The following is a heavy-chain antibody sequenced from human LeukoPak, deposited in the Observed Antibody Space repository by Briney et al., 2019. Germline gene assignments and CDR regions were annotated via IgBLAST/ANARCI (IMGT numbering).Heavy chain of an antibody. CDR1: GGSISSGGYY. CDR2: IKQDGSEK. J-gene: IGHJ6*02. CDR3: ARISFPYYYYGMDV. V-gene: IGHV3-7*03. D-gene: IGHD2/OR15-2a*01. Sequence: ETLSLTCTVSGGSISSGGYYWSWVRQAPGKGLEWVANIKQDGSEKYYVDSVKGRFTISRDNAKNSLYLQMNSLRAEDTAVYYCARISFPYYYYGMDVGGQGTTVTVSS.